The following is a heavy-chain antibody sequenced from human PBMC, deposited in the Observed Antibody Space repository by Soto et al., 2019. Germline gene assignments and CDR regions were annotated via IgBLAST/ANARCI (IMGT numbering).Heavy chain of an antibody. CDR3: AKIHSGSSEDAFDV. CDR1: GFMFSSYW. Sequence: GGSLRLSCVASGFMFSSYWMTWVRQAPGEGLEWVTNIKGGGSEKDYADSVKGRFTVSRDNSKNTMYLELNSLTAGDTAIYYCAKIHSGSSEDAFDVWGQGTVVTVSS. J-gene: IGHJ3*01. V-gene: IGHV3-23*01. CDR2: IKGGGSEK. D-gene: IGHD6-19*01.